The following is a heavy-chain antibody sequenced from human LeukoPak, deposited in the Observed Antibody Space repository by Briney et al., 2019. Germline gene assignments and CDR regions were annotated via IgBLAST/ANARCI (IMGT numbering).Heavy chain of an antibody. D-gene: IGHD3-16*01. J-gene: IGHJ3*02. V-gene: IGHV1-18*01. CDR3: ARNYYDYVWGSENDAFDI. Sequence: GASVKVSCKASGYTFTSYGISWVRQAPGQGLEWMGWISAYNGNTNYAQKLQGRVTMTTDTSTSTAYMELRSLRSDDTAVYYCARNYYDYVWGSENDAFDIWGQGTMVTVSS. CDR1: GYTFTSYG. CDR2: ISAYNGNT.